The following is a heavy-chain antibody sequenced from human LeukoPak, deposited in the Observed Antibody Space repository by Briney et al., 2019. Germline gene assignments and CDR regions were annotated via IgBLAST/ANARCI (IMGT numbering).Heavy chain of an antibody. J-gene: IGHJ3*02. CDR3: ARKYYYDSSGRDAFDI. V-gene: IGHV3-53*01. D-gene: IGHD3-22*01. CDR1: GLSVSNNY. CDR2: FYSGGST. Sequence: PGGSLRLSCAASGLSVSNNYMSWVRQAPGKGLEWVSVFYSGGSTYYSDSVQGRFSISRDSSKNTVDLQMNSLRAEDTAVYYCARKYYYDSSGRDAFDIWGQGTMVTPSA.